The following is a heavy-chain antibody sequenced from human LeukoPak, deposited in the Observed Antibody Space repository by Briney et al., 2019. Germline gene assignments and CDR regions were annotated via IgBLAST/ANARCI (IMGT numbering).Heavy chain of an antibody. V-gene: IGHV3-48*03. Sequence: QAGGSLRLSCAASGFTFSSYEMNWVRQAPGKGLEWVSYISSSGSTIYYADSVKGRFTISRDNAKNSLYLQMNSLRAEDTAVYYCARALGYFDWLLSYWGQGTLVTVSS. CDR1: GFTFSSYE. CDR3: ARALGYFDWLLSY. CDR2: ISSSGSTI. J-gene: IGHJ4*02. D-gene: IGHD3-9*01.